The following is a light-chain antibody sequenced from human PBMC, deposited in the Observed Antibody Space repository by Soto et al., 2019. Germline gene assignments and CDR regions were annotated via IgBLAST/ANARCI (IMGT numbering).Light chain of an antibody. CDR2: DAS. CDR3: QQYHSYPWT. J-gene: IGKJ1*01. Sequence: DIQMTQSPSTLSASVGDRVTITCRASQSINNWLAWYQQKPGKAPKLLIYDASSLESGVPPRFSGSGSGTEFTLTISSLQPDDFATYYCQQYHSYPWTFGQGTKVKIK. CDR1: QSINNW. V-gene: IGKV1-5*01.